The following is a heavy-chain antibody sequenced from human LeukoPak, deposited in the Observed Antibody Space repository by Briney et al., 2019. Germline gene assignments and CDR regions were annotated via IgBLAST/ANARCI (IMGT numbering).Heavy chain of an antibody. D-gene: IGHD6-13*01. V-gene: IGHV3-21*01. J-gene: IGHJ4*02. CDR3: ARDLGIAATTDY. CDR2: ISSSSSYI. Sequence: GGSLRLSCAASGFTFSSYSINWVRQAPGKGLEWVSSISSSSSYIYYADSVKGRFTISRDNAKNSLYLQMNSLRAEDTAVYYCARDLGIAATTDYWGQGTLVTVSS. CDR1: GFTFSSYS.